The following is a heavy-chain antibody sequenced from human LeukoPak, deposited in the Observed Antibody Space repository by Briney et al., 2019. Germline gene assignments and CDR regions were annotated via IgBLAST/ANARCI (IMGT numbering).Heavy chain of an antibody. J-gene: IGHJ4*02. CDR3: ARGQEVVPAAMGSFGHNDY. Sequence: SETLSLTCAVYGGSFSGYYWSWIRQPPGKGLEWIGEINHSGSTNYNPSLKSRVTISVDTSKNQFSLKLSSVTAADTAVYYCARGQEVVPAAMGSFGHNDYWGQGTLVTVSS. D-gene: IGHD2-2*01. V-gene: IGHV4-34*01. CDR2: INHSGST. CDR1: GGSFSGYY.